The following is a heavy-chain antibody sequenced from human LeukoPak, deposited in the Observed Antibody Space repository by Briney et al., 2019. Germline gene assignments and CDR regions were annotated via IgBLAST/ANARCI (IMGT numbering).Heavy chain of an antibody. D-gene: IGHD4-17*01. CDR1: GGTFSSYA. CDR3: ARRATTVAYFDY. V-gene: IGHV1-69*04. Sequence: SVKVSCKASGGTFSSYAISWVRRAPGQGLEWMGRIIPILGIANYAQKFQGRVTITADKSTSTAYMELSSLRSEDTAVYYCARRATTVAYFDYWGRGTLVTVSS. J-gene: IGHJ4*02. CDR2: IIPILGIA.